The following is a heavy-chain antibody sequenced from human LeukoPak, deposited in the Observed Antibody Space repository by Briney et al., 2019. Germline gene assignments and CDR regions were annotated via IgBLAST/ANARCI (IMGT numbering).Heavy chain of an antibody. V-gene: IGHV4-4*07. CDR2: IYTSGST. CDR1: GGSISSYY. D-gene: IGHD1/OR15-1a*01. CDR3: AREKRGRITGITGSFDY. J-gene: IGHJ4*02. Sequence: KPSETLSLTCTVSGGSISSYYWSWIRQPAGKGLEWIGRIYTSGSTNYNPSLKSRVTMSVDTSKNQFSLKLSSVTAVDTAVYYCAREKRGRITGITGSFDYWGQGTLVTVSS.